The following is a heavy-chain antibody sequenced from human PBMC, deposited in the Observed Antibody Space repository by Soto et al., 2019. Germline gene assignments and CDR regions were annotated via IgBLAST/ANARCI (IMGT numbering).Heavy chain of an antibody. V-gene: IGHV2-5*01. CDR3: AHISGYTSGWPYFDF. CDR1: GFSLTTSGVG. D-gene: IGHD6-19*01. Sequence: SGPTLVNPTQTLTLTCTFSGFSLTTSGVGVGWIRQPPGKALEWLALIYWNDDKRYSPSLKGRLTITKDTSKNQVVLTMTNMEPVDTATYYCAHISGYTSGWPYFDFWGQGTLVTVSS. J-gene: IGHJ4*02. CDR2: IYWNDDK.